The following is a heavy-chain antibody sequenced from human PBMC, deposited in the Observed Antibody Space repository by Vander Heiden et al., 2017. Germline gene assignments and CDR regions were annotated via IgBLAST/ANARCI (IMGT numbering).Heavy chain of an antibody. V-gene: IGHV3-23*01. Sequence: EVQLLESGGGLVPPGGSLRLSCAASGFTFSSYAMRWVRQAPGKGLEWVAAISGRGGSTYYADSVKGRVTISRDNSKNTLDLQMNSLRAEDTAVYYCAKTPWYYDSSGYYFDYWGQGTLVTVSS. CDR2: ISGRGGST. CDR1: GFTFSSYA. CDR3: AKTPWYYDSSGYYFDY. J-gene: IGHJ4*02. D-gene: IGHD3-22*01.